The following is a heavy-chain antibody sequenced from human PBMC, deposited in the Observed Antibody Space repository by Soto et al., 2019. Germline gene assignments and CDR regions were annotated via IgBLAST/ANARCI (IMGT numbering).Heavy chain of an antibody. CDR1: GYNFNQYY. Sequence: QVQLMQPGAEVGKPGASVRLSCETSGYNFNQYYIHWVRPAPGQGLEWMGIINLRGGTTEYAHKFRGRVTVTGDTSTKTAYTELRSLRSEDTAMYFCARGPEDSDVPRWDYWGQGTLVTVSS. V-gene: IGHV1-46*02. CDR3: ARGPEDSDVPRWDY. J-gene: IGHJ4*02. D-gene: IGHD1-26*01. CDR2: INLRGGTT.